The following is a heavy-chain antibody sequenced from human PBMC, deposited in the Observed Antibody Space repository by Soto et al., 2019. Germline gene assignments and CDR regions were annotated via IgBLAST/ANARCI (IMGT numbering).Heavy chain of an antibody. J-gene: IGHJ6*02. Sequence: ASVKVSCKASGGTFSSYAISWVRQAPGQGLEWMGGIIPIFGTANYAQKFQGRVTITADESTSTAYMELSSLRSVDTATYYCAHRPPLLWFGVLFGYGMDVWGQGTTVTVSS. CDR1: GGTFSSYA. CDR2: IIPIFGTA. V-gene: IGHV1-69*13. CDR3: AHRPPLLWFGVLFGYGMDV. D-gene: IGHD3-10*01.